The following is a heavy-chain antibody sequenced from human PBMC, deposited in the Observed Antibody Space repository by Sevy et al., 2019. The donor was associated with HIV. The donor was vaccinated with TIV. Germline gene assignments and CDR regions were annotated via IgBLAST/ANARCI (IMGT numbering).Heavy chain of an antibody. Sequence: GGSLRLSCKASGFSFTDFWMQWVRQVPGKGPEWVANINQDGSEMYYVDSVKGRFTISRDNAESALYLQMHGLRAEDAATYFCARRYFDLCGQGTVVTVSS. V-gene: IGHV3-7*01. CDR1: GFSFTDFW. CDR3: ARRYFDL. CDR2: INQDGSEM. J-gene: IGHJ4*02.